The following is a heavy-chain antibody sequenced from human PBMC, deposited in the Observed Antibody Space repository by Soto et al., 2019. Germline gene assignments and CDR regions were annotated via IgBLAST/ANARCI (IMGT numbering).Heavy chain of an antibody. CDR3: ARLLRVTPAYGLDV. CDR2: SNDSGNA. CDR1: GGSFSGYY. V-gene: IGHV4-34*01. Sequence: QVQLQQWGAGLLKPSETLSLTCAVYGGSFSGYYWNWIRQPPGKGLAWIGESNDSGNANYNPSLKSRVSIAVDTSKNQFSLKLNSVTAADTAVYYCARLLRVTPAYGLDVWGQGTTVTVSS. D-gene: IGHD2-21*02. J-gene: IGHJ6*02.